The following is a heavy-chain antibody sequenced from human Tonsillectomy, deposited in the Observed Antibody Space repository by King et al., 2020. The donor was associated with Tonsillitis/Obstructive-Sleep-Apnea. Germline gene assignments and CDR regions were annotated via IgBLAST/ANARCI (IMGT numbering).Heavy chain of an antibody. V-gene: IGHV3-48*02. CDR1: GFTFSSNT. Sequence: VQLVESGGGLVQPGGSLRLSCAASGFTFSSNTMNWVRQAPGKGLEWVAYIGSSGSTIYYADSVKGRFTISRDNANNSLYLQMNSLRDEDTAVYYCARALGSPYEYWGQGTLVTVSS. CDR3: ARALGSPYEY. CDR2: IGSSGSTI. J-gene: IGHJ4*02. D-gene: IGHD7-27*01.